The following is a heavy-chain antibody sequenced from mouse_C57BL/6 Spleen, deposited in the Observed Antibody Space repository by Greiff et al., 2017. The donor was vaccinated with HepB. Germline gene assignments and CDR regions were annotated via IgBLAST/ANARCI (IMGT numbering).Heavy chain of an antibody. CDR2: IYPRSGNT. V-gene: IGHV1-81*01. CDR3: ARGGNYPILYYFDY. D-gene: IGHD2-1*01. Sequence: VQLQQSGAELARPGASVKLSCKASGYTFTSYGISWVKQRTGQGLEWIGEIYPRSGNTYYNEKFKGKATLTADKSSSTAYMELRSLTSEDSAVYFWARGGNYPILYYFDYWGQGTTLTVSS. J-gene: IGHJ2*01. CDR1: GYTFTSYG.